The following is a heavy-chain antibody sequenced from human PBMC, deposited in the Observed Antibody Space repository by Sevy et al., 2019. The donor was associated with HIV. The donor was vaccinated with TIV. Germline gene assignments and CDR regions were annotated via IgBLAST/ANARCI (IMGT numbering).Heavy chain of an antibody. J-gene: IGHJ4*02. CDR2: ISGSGGTI. CDR1: GFTFNNHA. V-gene: IGHV3-23*01. CDR3: AKARGKYSYGYDYFDY. D-gene: IGHD5-18*01. Sequence: GGSLRLSCVGSGFTFNNHAMSWVRQAPGKGLEWVSSISGSGGTINYADSVKGWYTDSRDNFKNTLHLQMTSLRPEDTAFYFCAKARGKYSYGYDYFDYWGQGTLVTVSS.